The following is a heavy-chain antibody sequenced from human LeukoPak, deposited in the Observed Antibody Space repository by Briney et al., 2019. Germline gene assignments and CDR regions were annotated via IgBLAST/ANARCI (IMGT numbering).Heavy chain of an antibody. V-gene: IGHV4-4*02. CDR2: IYHGGST. CDR1: GGSISSSNW. CDR3: ARDHGAPDAFDI. Sequence: SETLSLTCAVSGGSISSSNWWSWVRQPPGKGLEWIGEIYHGGSTNYNPSLKSRVTISVDKSKNQFSLKLSSVTAADTAVYYCARDHGAPDAFDIWGRGTMVTVSS. J-gene: IGHJ3*02. D-gene: IGHD3-10*01.